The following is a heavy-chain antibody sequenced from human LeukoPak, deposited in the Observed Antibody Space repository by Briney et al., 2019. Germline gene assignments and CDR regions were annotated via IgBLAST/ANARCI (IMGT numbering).Heavy chain of an antibody. CDR1: GGSFSGYY. D-gene: IGHD2-2*02. CDR3: ARRRCSSTSCYRQKYYFDY. V-gene: IGHV4-34*01. J-gene: IGHJ4*02. CDR2: INHSGST. Sequence: SETLSLTCAVYGGSFSGYYWSWIRQPPGKGLEWIGEINHSGSTNYNPSLKSRVTISVGTSKNQFSLKLSSVTAADTAVYYCARRRCSSTSCYRQKYYFDYWGQGTLVTVSS.